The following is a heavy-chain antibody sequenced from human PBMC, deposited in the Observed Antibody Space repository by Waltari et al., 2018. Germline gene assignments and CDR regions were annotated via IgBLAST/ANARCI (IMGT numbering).Heavy chain of an antibody. J-gene: IGHJ4*02. Sequence: EVQLLESGGGLVQPGGSLRLSCAASGFTFNNYAMTWVRQAPGKGLEWVSAISGSGSSTHYADSVKGRFTISRDNSRNTLYLQMNTRRVEDTAVYYCATRPYGSGLYYFDYWGQGTLVTVS. CDR3: ATRPYGSGLYYFDY. CDR1: GFTFNNYA. V-gene: IGHV3-23*01. D-gene: IGHD3-10*01. CDR2: ISGSGSST.